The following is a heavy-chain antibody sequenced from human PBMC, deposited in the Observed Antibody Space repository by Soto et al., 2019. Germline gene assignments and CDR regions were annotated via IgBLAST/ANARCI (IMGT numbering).Heavy chain of an antibody. CDR3: AKLARKENPQVGSWYYFDY. V-gene: IGHV4-31*01. J-gene: IGHJ4*02. Sequence: SHTLSLTSTVSGGSISRGGYFWSSVRHHPGKGLEWIGNIYYSRRTYYNTSHRSQVTISVDTYKNQYSLKLSSGTAADTGVYYCAKLARKENPQVGSWYYFDYWRQGTRVTVSS. CDR1: GGSISRGGYF. CDR2: IYYSRRT. D-gene: IGHD6-13*01.